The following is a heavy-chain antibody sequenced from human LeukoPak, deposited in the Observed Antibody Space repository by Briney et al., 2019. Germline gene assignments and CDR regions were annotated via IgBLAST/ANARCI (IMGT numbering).Heavy chain of an antibody. D-gene: IGHD3-9*01. CDR2: ISYDGSNK. Sequence: GGSLRLSCAASGFTFSSYAMHWVRQAPGKGLEWVAVISYDGSNKYYADSVKGRFTISRDNSKNTLYLPMNSLRAEDTAVYYCARDLERYFDWLAVDYYYGMDVWGQGTTVTVSS. CDR1: GFTFSSYA. J-gene: IGHJ6*02. V-gene: IGHV3-30-3*01. CDR3: ARDLERYFDWLAVDYYYGMDV.